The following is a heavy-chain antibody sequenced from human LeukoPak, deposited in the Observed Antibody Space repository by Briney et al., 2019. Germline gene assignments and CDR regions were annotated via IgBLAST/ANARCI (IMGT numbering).Heavy chain of an antibody. J-gene: IGHJ4*02. CDR2: INPNSGGT. V-gene: IGHV1-2*02. D-gene: IGHD2-2*01. CDR3: ATGIVVVPTAKVPEY. Sequence: ASVKVSCKASGYTFTGYFIRWVRQAPGQGLEWMGWINPNSGGTNYAQKFQGRVTMTRDTSISTAYMELSRLRSDDTAVYYCATGIVVVPTAKVPEYWGQGTLVTVSS. CDR1: GYTFTGYF.